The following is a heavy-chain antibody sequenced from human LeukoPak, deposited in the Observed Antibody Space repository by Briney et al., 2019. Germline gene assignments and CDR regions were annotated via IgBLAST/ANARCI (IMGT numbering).Heavy chain of an antibody. D-gene: IGHD2-15*01. J-gene: IGHJ5*02. Sequence: ASVKVSCKASGYTFTSYAMHWVRQAPGQRLEWMGWINAGNGNTKYSQKFQGRVTTTRDTSASTAYMELSSLRSEDTAVYYCATDGVYCSGGSCYNWFDPWGRGTLVTVSS. CDR2: INAGNGNT. V-gene: IGHV1-3*01. CDR1: GYTFTSYA. CDR3: ATDGVYCSGGSCYNWFDP.